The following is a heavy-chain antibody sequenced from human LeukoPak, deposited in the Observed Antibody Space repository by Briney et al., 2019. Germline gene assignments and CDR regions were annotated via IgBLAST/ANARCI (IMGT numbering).Heavy chain of an antibody. V-gene: IGHV3-53*01. CDR3: ARGGGNTRFDY. D-gene: IGHD3-10*01. J-gene: IGHJ4*02. CDR1: GFTVSSNY. CDR2: IYTSGGT. Sequence: GGSLRLSCAGSGFTVSSNYMSWVRQAPGKGLEWVSIIYTSGGTYYADSVKGRFTISRDNSKNTLYPQMNSLRAEDTAVYYCARGGGNTRFDYWGQGTLVTVSS.